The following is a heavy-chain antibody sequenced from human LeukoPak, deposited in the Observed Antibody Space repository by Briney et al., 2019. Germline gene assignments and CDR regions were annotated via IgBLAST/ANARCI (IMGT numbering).Heavy chain of an antibody. CDR2: FDPEDGET. Sequence: ASVKVSCKVSGYTLTQLSMHWVRQAPGKGLEWMGGFDPEDGETIYAQKFQGRVTMTEDTSTDTAYMELSRLRSEDTAVYYCATINILRGGGYFDPWGQGTLVTVSS. V-gene: IGHV1-24*01. CDR3: ATINILRGGGYFDP. CDR1: GYTLTQLS. J-gene: IGHJ5*02. D-gene: IGHD3-10*01.